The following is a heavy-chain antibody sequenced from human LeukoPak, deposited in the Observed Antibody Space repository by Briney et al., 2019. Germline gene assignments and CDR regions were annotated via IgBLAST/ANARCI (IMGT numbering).Heavy chain of an antibody. Sequence: GGSLRLSCAASEFTFSNFAMSWVRQAPGKGLEWVSTISGSGDNTYYADSVKGRFAISRDNSKNTLSLHMNTLRAEDTAVYYCAKDLLQTFFFDSSGYYSDAFGMWGQGTMVTVSP. J-gene: IGHJ3*02. CDR2: ISGSGDNT. D-gene: IGHD3-22*01. CDR3: AKDLLQTFFFDSSGYYSDAFGM. CDR1: EFTFSNFA. V-gene: IGHV3-23*01.